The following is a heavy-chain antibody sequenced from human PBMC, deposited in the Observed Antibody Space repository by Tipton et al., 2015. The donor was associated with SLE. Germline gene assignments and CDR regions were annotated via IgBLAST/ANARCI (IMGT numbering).Heavy chain of an antibody. CDR1: GFVFSSHA. D-gene: IGHD2/OR15-2a*01. V-gene: IGHV4-59*08. CDR3: AQDNGPTLCWA. J-gene: IGHJ5*02. CDR2: IYYTGST. Sequence: LRLSCAASGFVFSSHAMNWVRQAPGKGLEWIGYIYYTGSTIYNPSLKSRVTMSVDTSKDQLSLVLTSVTAADTAVYYCAQDNGPTLCWAWGQGTLVTVSS.